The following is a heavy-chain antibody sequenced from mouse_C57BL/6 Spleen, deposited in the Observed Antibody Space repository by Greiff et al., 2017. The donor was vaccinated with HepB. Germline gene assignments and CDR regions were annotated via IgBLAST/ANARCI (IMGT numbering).Heavy chain of an antibody. V-gene: IGHV5-6*02. CDR2: ISSGGSYT. J-gene: IGHJ2*01. Sequence: EVKLVESGGDLVKPGGSLKLSCAASGFTFSSYGMSWVRQTQDKRLEWVATISSGGSYTYYPDSVKGRFTISRDNAKNTLYLQMSSLKAEDTAMYYCARHEGYYGSRGYFDYWGQGTTLTVSS. CDR3: ARHEGYYGSRGYFDY. CDR1: GFTFSSYG. D-gene: IGHD1-1*01.